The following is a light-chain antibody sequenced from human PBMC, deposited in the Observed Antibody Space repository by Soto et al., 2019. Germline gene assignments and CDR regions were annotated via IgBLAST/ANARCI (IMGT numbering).Light chain of an antibody. CDR1: QSVYSN. V-gene: IGKV3-20*01. CDR2: GAS. CDR3: QQYGSSPLT. Sequence: EIMMTQSPAILSVSPGERATLSCRASQSVYSNLAWYQQKPGQTPRLLIYGASSRATGIPDRFSGSGSGTDFTLTISRLEPEDFAVYYCQQYGSSPLTFGGGTKVDIK. J-gene: IGKJ4*01.